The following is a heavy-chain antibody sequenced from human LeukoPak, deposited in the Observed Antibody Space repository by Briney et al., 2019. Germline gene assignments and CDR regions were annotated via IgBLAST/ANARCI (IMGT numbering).Heavy chain of an antibody. CDR1: GDSISSSSSY. CDR3: ARSTEGWFDP. J-gene: IGHJ5*02. Sequence: SETLSLTCSVSGDSISSSSSYWGWIRQPAGKGLEWIGRIYSSGSTNYNPSLKSRVTLSVDTSKNQFSLKLSSVTAADTAVYYCARSTEGWFDPWGQGTLVTVSS. V-gene: IGHV4-61*02. CDR2: IYSSGST.